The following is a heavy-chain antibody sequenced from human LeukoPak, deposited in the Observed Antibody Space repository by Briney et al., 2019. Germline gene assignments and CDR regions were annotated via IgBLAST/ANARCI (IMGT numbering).Heavy chain of an antibody. D-gene: IGHD5-18*01. J-gene: IGHJ3*02. V-gene: IGHV3-30-3*01. CDR1: GFTFSSYA. CDR2: ISYDGSNK. Sequence: GGSLRLSCAASGFTFSSYAMHWVRQAPGKGLEWVAVISYDGSNKYYADSAKGRFTISRDNSKNTLYLQMNSLRAEDTAVYYCARALWIQLDDAFDIWGQGTMVTVSS. CDR3: ARALWIQLDDAFDI.